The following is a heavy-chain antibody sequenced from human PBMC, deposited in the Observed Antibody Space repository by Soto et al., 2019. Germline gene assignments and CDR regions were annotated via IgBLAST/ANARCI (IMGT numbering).Heavy chain of an antibody. CDR3: ARATIFGVVSYYLDY. Sequence: QVQLQESGPGLVKPSETLSLTCTVSGGSISSYYWSWIRQPAGKGLEWIGRIYTSGSTNYNPSLKSRVTMSVDTSKNQFALKLSSVTAADTAVYYCARATIFGVVSYYLDYWGQGTLVTVSS. CDR1: GGSISSYY. D-gene: IGHD3-3*01. J-gene: IGHJ4*02. V-gene: IGHV4-4*07. CDR2: IYTSGST.